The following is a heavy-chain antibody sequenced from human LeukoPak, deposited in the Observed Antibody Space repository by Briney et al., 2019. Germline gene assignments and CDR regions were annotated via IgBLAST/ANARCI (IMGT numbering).Heavy chain of an antibody. CDR2: IYSGGST. D-gene: IGHD3-22*01. V-gene: IGHV3-66*01. Sequence: SGGSLRLSCAASGFTVSSNYMSWVRQAPGKGLEWVSAIYSGGSTYYADSVKGRFTISRDNSKNTLYLQMNSLRAEDTAVYYCARVGYYDSSGYPPYYFDYWGQGTLVTVSS. J-gene: IGHJ4*02. CDR1: GFTVSSNY. CDR3: ARVGYYDSSGYPPYYFDY.